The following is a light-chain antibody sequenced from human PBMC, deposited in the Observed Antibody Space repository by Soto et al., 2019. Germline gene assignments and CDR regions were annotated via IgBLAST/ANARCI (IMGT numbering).Light chain of an antibody. V-gene: IGLV2-23*02. J-gene: IGLJ1*01. CDR2: EVT. Sequence: QSALTQPASVSGSPGQSITISCTGTSSDVGSYDLVSWYQQPPGKAPKLMIYEVTKRPSGISTRFSGSKSGNAASLTISGLQAEDEADYYCCSYAGSGTFVFGTGTKVTVL. CDR1: SSDVGSYDL. CDR3: CSYAGSGTFV.